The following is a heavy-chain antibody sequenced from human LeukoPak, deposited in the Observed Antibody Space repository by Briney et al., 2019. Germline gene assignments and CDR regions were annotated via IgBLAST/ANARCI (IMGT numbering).Heavy chain of an antibody. CDR1: GGTFSSYA. CDR3: ARVGRPKGSSMITFGGVIVADAFDI. V-gene: IGHV1-69*06. Sequence: SVKVSCKASGGTFSSYAISWVRQAPGQGLEWMGGIIPIFGTANYAQKFQGRVTITADKSTSTAYMELSSLRSEDTAVYYCARVGRPKGSSMITFGGVIVADAFDIWGQGTMVTVSS. CDR2: IIPIFGTA. D-gene: IGHD3-16*02. J-gene: IGHJ3*02.